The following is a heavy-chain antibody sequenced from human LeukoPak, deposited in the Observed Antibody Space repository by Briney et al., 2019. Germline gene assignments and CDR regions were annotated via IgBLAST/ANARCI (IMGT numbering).Heavy chain of an antibody. CDR1: GFSLSTSGMR. V-gene: IGHV2-70*04. CDR2: IDWDDGK. J-gene: IGHJ4*02. D-gene: IGHD3-10*01. CDR3: ARTPRSPRGDYFDY. Sequence: ESGPTLVNPTQTLTLTCTFSGFSLSTSGMRVSWIRQPPGKALEWLARIDWDDGKFYSTSLKTRLTISKDTSKNQVVLTMTNMDPVDTATYYCARTPRSPRGDYFDYWGQGTLVTVSS.